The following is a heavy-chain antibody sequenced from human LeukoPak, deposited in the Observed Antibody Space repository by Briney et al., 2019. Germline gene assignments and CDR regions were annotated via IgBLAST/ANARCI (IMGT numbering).Heavy chain of an antibody. CDR2: ISSSSSYI. Sequence: GGSLRLSCAASGFTFSSYTMNWVRQAPGKGLEWVSSISSSSSYIYHADSVKGRFTISRDNAENSLYLQMNSLRAEDTGVYYCAGDLQQLALWGQGTLVTVSS. CDR1: GFTFSSYT. J-gene: IGHJ4*02. D-gene: IGHD6-13*01. V-gene: IGHV3-21*01. CDR3: AGDLQQLAL.